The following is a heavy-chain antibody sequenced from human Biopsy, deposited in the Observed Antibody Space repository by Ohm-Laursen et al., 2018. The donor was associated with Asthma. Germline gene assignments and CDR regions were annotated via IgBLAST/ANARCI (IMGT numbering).Heavy chain of an antibody. Sequence: GTLSLTCTVSGASITSSAYYWGWIRQPPGKGLEWIGSMYYGETTYYSPSLKSRATISVDTSKNQFSLKLRSVTAADTAVYYCANMGFTIPGPAGTFDIWGQGALVTVSS. CDR3: ANMGFTIPGPAGTFDI. CDR2: MYYGETT. CDR1: GASITSSAYY. V-gene: IGHV4-39*07. J-gene: IGHJ4*02. D-gene: IGHD2-2*01.